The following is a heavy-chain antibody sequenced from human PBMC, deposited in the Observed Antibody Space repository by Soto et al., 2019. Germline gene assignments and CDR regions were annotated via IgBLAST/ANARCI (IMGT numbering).Heavy chain of an antibody. CDR1: GGTFRRYA. CDR3: ARISRSYFDY. Sequence: ASVKVSCKASGGTFRRYAISWVRPAAGKELEWMGGIISIFGTANYPQKFQGSITNTADESTSTGYMELSSLGSEDTGVYYCARISRSYFDYWGQGTLVTVSS. J-gene: IGHJ4*02. V-gene: IGHV1-69*13. CDR2: IISIFGTA.